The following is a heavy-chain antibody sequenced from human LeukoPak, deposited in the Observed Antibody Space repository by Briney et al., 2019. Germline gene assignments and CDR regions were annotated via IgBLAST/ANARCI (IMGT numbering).Heavy chain of an antibody. J-gene: IGHJ4*02. D-gene: IGHD5-18*01. Sequence: ASVKVSCKASGGTFSSYAISWVRQAPGQGLEWMGGIIPIFGTANYAQKFQGRVTMTRDTSTSTVYMELSSLRSEDTAVYYCARVSGAHTAMGNNNFDYWGQGTLVTVSS. CDR3: ARVSGAHTAMGNNNFDY. CDR1: GGTFSSYA. CDR2: IIPIFGTA. V-gene: IGHV1-69*05.